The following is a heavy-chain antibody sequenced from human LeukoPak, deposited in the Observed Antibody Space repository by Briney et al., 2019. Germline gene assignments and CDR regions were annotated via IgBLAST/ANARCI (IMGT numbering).Heavy chain of an antibody. D-gene: IGHD2-21*01. CDR2: IYYNGGT. V-gene: IGHV4-59*01. Sequence: SETLSLTCTVSGASISDYTWSRIRQTPGKGLGWIGYIYYNGGTNYNPSLKSRVTISVDTSKNQFSLRLTSVTAADTAVYYCARGGYSYRWGQGTLVTVSS. CDR1: GASISDYT. J-gene: IGHJ5*02. CDR3: ARGGYSYR.